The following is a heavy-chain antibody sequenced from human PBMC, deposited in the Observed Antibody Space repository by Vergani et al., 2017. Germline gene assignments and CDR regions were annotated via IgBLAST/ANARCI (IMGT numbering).Heavy chain of an antibody. J-gene: IGHJ5*02. CDR2: IIPIFGTA. D-gene: IGHD5-12*01. CDR3: ARVRGYSGYDPYNWFDP. Sequence: QVQLVQSGAEVKKPGSSVKVSCKASGGTFSSYAISWVRQAPGQGLEWMGGIIPIFGTANYAQKFQGRVTITADESTSTAYMELSSLASEDTAGYYCARVRGYSGYDPYNWFDPWGQGTLVTVSS. V-gene: IGHV1-69*01. CDR1: GGTFSSYA.